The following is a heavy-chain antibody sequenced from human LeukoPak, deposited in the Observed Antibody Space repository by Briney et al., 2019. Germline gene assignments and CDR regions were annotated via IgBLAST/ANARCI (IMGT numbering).Heavy chain of an antibody. CDR3: ARDGSSGWYGTPFY. Sequence: ASVKVSCKASGYTFTSYGISRVRQAPGQGLEWMGWISAYNGNTNYAQKLQGRVTMTTDTSTSTAYMELRSLRSDDTAVYYCARDGSSGWYGTPFYWGQGTLVTVSS. D-gene: IGHD6-19*01. CDR2: ISAYNGNT. J-gene: IGHJ4*02. V-gene: IGHV1-18*01. CDR1: GYTFTSYG.